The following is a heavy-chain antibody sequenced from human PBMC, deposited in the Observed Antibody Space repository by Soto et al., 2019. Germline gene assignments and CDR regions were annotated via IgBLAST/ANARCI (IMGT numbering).Heavy chain of an antibody. V-gene: IGHV1-46*01. CDR2: INPSGGST. CDR1: GYTFTSYY. Sequence: QVQLVQSGAEVKKPGASVKVSCKASGYTFTSYYMHWVRQAPGQGLEWMGIINPSGGSTSYAQKFQCRVTMTRDTSTSTVYMELSSLISEDTAVYYCARNYDNSGYYFGAFDYWGQGTLVTVSS. CDR3: ARNYDNSGYYFGAFDY. D-gene: IGHD3-22*01. J-gene: IGHJ4*02.